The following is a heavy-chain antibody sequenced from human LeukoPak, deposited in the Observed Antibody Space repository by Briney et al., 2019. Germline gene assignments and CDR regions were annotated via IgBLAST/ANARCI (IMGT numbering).Heavy chain of an antibody. CDR1: GFTFSSYA. J-gene: IGHJ3*02. CDR2: ISSSGSTI. D-gene: IGHD3-22*01. CDR3: ARVTYYYDSSGYYPLVEAFDI. Sequence: GGSLRLSCAASGFTFSSYAMSWVRQAPGKGLEWVSYISSSGSTIYYADSVKGRFTISRDNAKNSLYLQMNSLRAEDTAVYYCARVTYYYDSSGYYPLVEAFDIWGQGTMVTVSS. V-gene: IGHV3-48*04.